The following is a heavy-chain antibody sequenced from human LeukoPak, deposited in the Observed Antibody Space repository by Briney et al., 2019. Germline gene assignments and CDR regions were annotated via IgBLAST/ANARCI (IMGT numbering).Heavy chain of an antibody. D-gene: IGHD2-2*01. CDR3: ARGAVVPAALSRIAARITDFDY. V-gene: IGHV3-23*01. CDR1: GFTFSSYA. Sequence: HPGGSLRLSCAASGFTFSSYAMSWVRQVPGKGLEWVSVISGSGDNTYYADSVKGRFTISRDNSKNMLYLQMNSLRAEDTAVYYCARGAVVPAALSRIAARITDFDYWGQGTLVTVSS. CDR2: ISGSGDNT. J-gene: IGHJ4*02.